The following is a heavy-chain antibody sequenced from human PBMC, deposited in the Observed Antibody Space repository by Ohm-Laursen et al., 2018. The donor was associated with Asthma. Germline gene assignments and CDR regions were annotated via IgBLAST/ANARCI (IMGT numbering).Heavy chain of an antibody. J-gene: IGHJ5*02. Sequence: SLRLSCSASGFTFSSYWMSWVRQAPGKGLEWVANIKQDGSEKYYVDSVKGRFTISRDNAKNSLYLQMNSLRAEDTAVYYCARDGYGDYAERFDPWGQGTLVTVSS. CDR1: GFTFSSYW. V-gene: IGHV3-7*01. D-gene: IGHD4-17*01. CDR3: ARDGYGDYAERFDP. CDR2: IKQDGSEK.